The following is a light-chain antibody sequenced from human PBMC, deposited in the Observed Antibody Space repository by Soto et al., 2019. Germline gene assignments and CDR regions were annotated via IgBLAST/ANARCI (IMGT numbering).Light chain of an antibody. CDR2: TNT. V-gene: IGLV1-44*01. CDR3: SSDAGNYNYV. CDR1: SSNVGGNP. Sequence: QSVLTQPPSASGTPGQRVTISCSGSSSNVGGNPVNWYQHVPTTAPKLLIYTNTQRPSGVPDRFSGSKSGTSASLAISGLQSEDEADYYCSSDAGNYNYVVGTGTKVTVL. J-gene: IGLJ1*01.